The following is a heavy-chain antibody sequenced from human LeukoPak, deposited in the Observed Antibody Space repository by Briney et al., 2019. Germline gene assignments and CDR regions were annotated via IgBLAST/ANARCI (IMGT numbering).Heavy chain of an antibody. Sequence: GGSLRLSCAASGFTFSSYWMSWVRQAPGKGLEWVAIIKQDGSERYYVDSVKGRFTISRDNAKNSLYLQMNSLRAEDTAVYYCAKDGGLWVSAHWGDSWGRGTLVTVSS. CDR1: GFTFSSYW. D-gene: IGHD7-27*01. J-gene: IGHJ4*02. CDR3: AKDGGLWVSAHWGDS. CDR2: IKQDGSER. V-gene: IGHV3-7*03.